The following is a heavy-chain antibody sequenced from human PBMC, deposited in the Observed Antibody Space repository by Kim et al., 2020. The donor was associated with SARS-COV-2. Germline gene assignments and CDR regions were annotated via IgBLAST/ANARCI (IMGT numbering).Heavy chain of an antibody. J-gene: IGHJ5*02. Sequence: SETLSLTCTVSGGSISSSNYYWGWIRQPPGKGLEWIGNIYYSGSTYYNPSLKSRVTISVDTSKNHFSLKLSSVTAADTAVYYCARLAYYYGSGSFRWFDPWGQGTLVTVSS. V-gene: IGHV4-39*02. CDR2: IYYSGST. CDR1: GGSISSSNYY. CDR3: ARLAYYYGSGSFRWFDP. D-gene: IGHD3-10*01.